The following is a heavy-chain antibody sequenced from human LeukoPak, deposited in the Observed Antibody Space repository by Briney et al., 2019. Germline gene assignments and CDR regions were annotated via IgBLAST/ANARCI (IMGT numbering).Heavy chain of an antibody. J-gene: IGHJ4*02. CDR2: IIPIFGTA. CDR1: GGTFSSYA. D-gene: IGHD6-19*01. V-gene: IGHV1-69*05. Sequence: EASVKVSCKASGGTFSSYAISWVRQAPGQGLEWMGRIIPIFGTANYAQKFQGRVTITTDESTSTAYMELSSLRSEDTAVYYCARRRESSGLIFDYWGQGTLVTVSS. CDR3: ARRRESSGLIFDY.